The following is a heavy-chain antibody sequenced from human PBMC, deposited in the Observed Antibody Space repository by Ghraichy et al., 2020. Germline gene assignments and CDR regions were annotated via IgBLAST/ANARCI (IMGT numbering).Heavy chain of an antibody. D-gene: IGHD2-8*01. V-gene: IGHV4-59*01. CDR2: IYYSGST. Sequence: SETLSLTCTVSGGSFTNKYWNWIRQPPGKGLEWIGYIYYSGSTNYDPSLKSRVTISLDTSKNQFSLRLSSVTAADTAVYYCASSRVCPNGLCPYWYFDLWGRGTLVTVSS. CDR3: ASSRVCPNGLCPYWYFDL. J-gene: IGHJ2*01. CDR1: GGSFTNKY.